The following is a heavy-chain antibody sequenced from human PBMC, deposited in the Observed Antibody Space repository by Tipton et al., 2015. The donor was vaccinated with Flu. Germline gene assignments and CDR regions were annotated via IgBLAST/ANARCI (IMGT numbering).Heavy chain of an antibody. J-gene: IGHJ5*02. CDR3: ARHRGTTATTLDWFDP. V-gene: IGHV4-38-2*02. CDR1: GYSISGDYY. Sequence: LRLSCTVSGYSISGDYYWGWIRQPPGKGLEWIGSSHHSGGTYYNPSLKSRVTISVGTPKSQFSLRLNSVTAADTGVYYCARHRGTTATTLDWFDPWGQGTLVNVSS. CDR2: SHHSGGT. D-gene: IGHD4-17*01.